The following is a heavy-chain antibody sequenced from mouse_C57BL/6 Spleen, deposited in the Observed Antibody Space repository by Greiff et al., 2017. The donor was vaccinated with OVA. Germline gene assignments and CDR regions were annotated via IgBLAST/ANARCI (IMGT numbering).Heavy chain of an antibody. CDR2: LYPGDGDT. V-gene: IGHV1-80*01. CDR3: ARSGALYAMDY. CDR1: GYAFSSYW. Sequence: QVQLKESGAELVKPGASVKISCKASGYAFSSYWMNWVKQRPGKGLEWIGQLYPGDGDTNYNGKFKGKATLTADKSSSTAYMQLSSLTSEDSAVYFCARSGALYAMDYWGQGASVTVSS. J-gene: IGHJ4*01. D-gene: IGHD3-1*01.